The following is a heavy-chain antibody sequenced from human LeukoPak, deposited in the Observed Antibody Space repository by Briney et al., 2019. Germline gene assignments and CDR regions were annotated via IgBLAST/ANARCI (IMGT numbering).Heavy chain of an antibody. D-gene: IGHD6-19*01. CDR1: GGSISGYY. CDR3: ARSAVAGKGETVNWFDP. CDR2: INHSGST. V-gene: IGHV4-34*01. Sequence: SETLSLTCTVSGGSISGYYWSWIRQPPGKGLEWIGEINHSGSTNYNPSLKSRVTISVDTSKNQFSLKLSSVTAADTAVYYCARSAVAGKGETVNWFDPWGQGTLVTVSS. J-gene: IGHJ5*02.